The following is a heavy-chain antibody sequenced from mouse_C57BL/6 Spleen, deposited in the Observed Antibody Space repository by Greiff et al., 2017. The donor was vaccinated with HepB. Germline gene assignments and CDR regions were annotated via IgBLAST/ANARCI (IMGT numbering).Heavy chain of an antibody. J-gene: IGHJ4*01. CDR3: ASGAYYSYMDY. CDR1: GYTFTNYW. D-gene: IGHD2-12*01. V-gene: IGHV1-63*01. CDR2: IYPGGGYT. Sequence: QVQLQQSGAELVRPGTSVKMSCKASGYTFTNYWIGWAKQRPGHGLEWIGDIYPGGGYTNYNEKFKGKATLTADKSSSTAYMQFSSLTSEDSAIYYCASGAYYSYMDYWGQGTSVTVSS.